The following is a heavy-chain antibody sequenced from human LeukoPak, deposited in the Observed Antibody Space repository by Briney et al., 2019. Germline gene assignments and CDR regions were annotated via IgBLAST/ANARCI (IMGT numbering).Heavy chain of an antibody. CDR2: INHSGST. Sequence: SETLSLTCAVYGVSFSGYYWSWVRQPPGKGLEWIGEINHSGSTNYNPSLKSRVTISVDTSKNQFSLKLSSVTAADTAVYYCARALSIAARRYYGMDVWDQGTTVTVSS. CDR3: ARALSIAARRYYGMDV. D-gene: IGHD6-6*01. J-gene: IGHJ6*02. CDR1: GVSFSGYY. V-gene: IGHV4-34*01.